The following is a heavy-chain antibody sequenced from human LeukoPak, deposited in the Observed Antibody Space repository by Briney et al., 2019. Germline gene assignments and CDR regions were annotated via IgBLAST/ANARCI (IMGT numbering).Heavy chain of an antibody. D-gene: IGHD6-19*01. CDR2: INHSGST. J-gene: IGHJ4*02. CDR3: ATLPREYSSGWPTTYFDY. CDR1: GGSFSGYY. V-gene: IGHV4-34*01. Sequence: PSETLSLTCAVYGGSFSGYYWSWIRQPPGKGLEWIGEINHSGSTNYNPSLKSRVTISVDTSKNQFSLKLSSVTAADTAVYYCATLPREYSSGWPTTYFDYWGQGTLVTVSS.